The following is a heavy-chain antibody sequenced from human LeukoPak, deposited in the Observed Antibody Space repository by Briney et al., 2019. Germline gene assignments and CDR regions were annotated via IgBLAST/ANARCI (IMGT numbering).Heavy chain of an antibody. CDR2: ISGSGNST. CDR3: AKVRGGYFDY. J-gene: IGHJ4*02. D-gene: IGHD3-10*01. V-gene: IGHV3-23*01. CDR1: GFTFSSYA. Sequence: GGSLRLPCAASGFTFSSYAMSWVRQAPGKGLEWVSAISGSGNSTYYADSVKGRFTISTDNSKNTLYPQMNSLRAEDTAVYYCAKVRGGYFDYWGQGTLVTVSS.